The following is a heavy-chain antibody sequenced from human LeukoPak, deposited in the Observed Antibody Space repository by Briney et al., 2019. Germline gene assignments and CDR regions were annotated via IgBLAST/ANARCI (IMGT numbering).Heavy chain of an antibody. CDR3: ARGVVVAGLRYYFDS. J-gene: IGHJ4*02. V-gene: IGHV4-4*07. D-gene: IGHD6-19*01. CDR1: GGSISSYY. Sequence: SETLSLTCTVSGGSISSYYWSWIRQPAGKGLEWIGRIYSTGSTKYSPSLESRLTMSLDTSKDQFSLKLTSVAAADTAVYYCARGVVVAGLRYYFDSWGQGSLVSVSS. CDR2: IYSTGST.